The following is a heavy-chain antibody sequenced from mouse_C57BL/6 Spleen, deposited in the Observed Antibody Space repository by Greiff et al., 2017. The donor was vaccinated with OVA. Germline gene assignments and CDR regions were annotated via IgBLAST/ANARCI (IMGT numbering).Heavy chain of an antibody. CDR3: ARNDGNFDY. Sequence: EVKLMASGGGLVKPGGSLKLSCAASGFTFRDYGMHWVRQAPEKGLEWVAYISRGSSTIYYADTVKGRFPISRDNAKNTLFLQMTSRRSEDTAMYYCARNDGNFDYWGQGTTLTVSS. CDR2: ISRGSSTI. CDR1: GFTFRDYG. V-gene: IGHV5-17*01. D-gene: IGHD1-2*01. J-gene: IGHJ2*01.